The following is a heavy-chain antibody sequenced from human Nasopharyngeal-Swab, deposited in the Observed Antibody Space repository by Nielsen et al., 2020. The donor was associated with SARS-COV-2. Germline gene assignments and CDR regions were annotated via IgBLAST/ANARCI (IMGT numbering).Heavy chain of an antibody. Sequence: SETLSLTCAVYGGSFSDYYWPWIRQPPGQGLEWIGEINHRGTTNYNPSLKSRVTISADTSKNQFSLNLSSVTAADTAVYYCARGLVDVNMMLVVIGFSYWLDSWGQGTLVTVSS. CDR3: ARGLVDVNMMLVVIGFSYWLDS. CDR2: INHRGTT. D-gene: IGHD3-22*01. CDR1: GGSFSDYY. J-gene: IGHJ5*01. V-gene: IGHV4-34*01.